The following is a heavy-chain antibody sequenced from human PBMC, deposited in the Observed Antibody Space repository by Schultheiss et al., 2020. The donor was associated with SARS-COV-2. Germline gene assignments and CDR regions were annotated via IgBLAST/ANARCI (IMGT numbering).Heavy chain of an antibody. CDR1: GGSISSGGYY. CDR3: ARSGAPGGVMYY. CDR2: IYYSGST. V-gene: IGHV4-31*03. J-gene: IGHJ4*02. Sequence: SETLSLTCTVSGGSISSGGYYWSWIRQHPGKGLEWIGYIYYSGSTNYNPSLKSRVTISVDTSKNQFSLKLSSVTAADTAVYYCARSGAPGGVMYYWGQGTLVTVSS. D-gene: IGHD3-16*01.